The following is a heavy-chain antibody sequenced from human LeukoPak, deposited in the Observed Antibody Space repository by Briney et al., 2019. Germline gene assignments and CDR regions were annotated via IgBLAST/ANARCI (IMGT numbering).Heavy chain of an antibody. CDR3: ARVGDYYDSEGLDY. D-gene: IGHD3-22*01. CDR1: GFTFSSYA. Sequence: GGSLRLSCAASGFTFSSYAMHWVRQAPGKGLEYVSAISSNGGSTYYANSVKGRFTISRDNSKNTLYLQMNSLRAEDTAVYYCARVGDYYDSEGLDYWGQGTLVTVSS. J-gene: IGHJ4*02. V-gene: IGHV3-64*01. CDR2: ISSNGGST.